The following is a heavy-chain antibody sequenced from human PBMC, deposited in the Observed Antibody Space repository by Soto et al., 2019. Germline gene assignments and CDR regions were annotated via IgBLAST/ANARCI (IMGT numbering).Heavy chain of an antibody. Sequence: GESLKISCAASGFTFRTYGMHWVRQAPGKGLEWVAFISDDGSQKYYGDSVKGRFTISRDNSKNTLSLRMISLRTEDTSVYYCAKEAPGGWHFFDTWGQRPLVTASS. CDR2: ISDDGSQK. D-gene: IGHD6-19*01. J-gene: IGHJ4*02. V-gene: IGHV3-30*18. CDR3: AKEAPGGWHFFDT. CDR1: GFTFRTYG.